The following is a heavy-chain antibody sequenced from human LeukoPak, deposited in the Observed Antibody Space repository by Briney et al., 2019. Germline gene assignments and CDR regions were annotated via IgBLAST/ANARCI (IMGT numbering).Heavy chain of an antibody. CDR2: HNGDP. Sequence: SETLSLTCTVSGASVSSGDYHWSWVRQAPGKGLEWIGHNGDPSYNPSLKSRVVISIDTSRNQFSLRLNSVTAADTATYFCVTYYVNGGGRGHWGPGALVTVSP. D-gene: IGHD3-16*01. J-gene: IGHJ4*02. CDR1: GASVSSGDYH. CDR3: VTYYVNGGGRGH. V-gene: IGHV4-61*08.